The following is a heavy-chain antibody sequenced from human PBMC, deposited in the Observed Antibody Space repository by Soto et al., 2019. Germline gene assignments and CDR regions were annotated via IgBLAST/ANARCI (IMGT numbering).Heavy chain of an antibody. CDR2: IGGIDYGT. D-gene: IGHD6-19*01. CDR3: ARRFIAVTYDY. Sequence: EVPLLESGGDLVQPGGSLRLSCAASGFTFSSYAMSWVRQAPGKGLEWVSTIGGIDYGTYYADSVRGRFTISRDNSKNTLYLQVNSLRAEDTAVYYCARRFIAVTYDYWGQGTLVTVSS. CDR1: GFTFSSYA. V-gene: IGHV3-23*01. J-gene: IGHJ4*02.